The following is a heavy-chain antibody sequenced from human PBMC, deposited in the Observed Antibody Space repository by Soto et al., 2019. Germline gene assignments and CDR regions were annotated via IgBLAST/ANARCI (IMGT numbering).Heavy chain of an antibody. V-gene: IGHV4-31*03. CDR3: ARGAHYSSPFRWFDP. CDR1: GGSISSGGYY. J-gene: IGHJ5*02. CDR2: IYYRGST. D-gene: IGHD6-13*01. Sequence: QVQLQESGPGLVKPSQTLSLTCTVSGGSISSGGYYWSWIRQHPGKCLEWIGYIYYRGSTYYNPSLKSRVTISVDTSKNQFSLKLSSVTAADTAVYYCARGAHYSSPFRWFDPWGQGTLVTVSS.